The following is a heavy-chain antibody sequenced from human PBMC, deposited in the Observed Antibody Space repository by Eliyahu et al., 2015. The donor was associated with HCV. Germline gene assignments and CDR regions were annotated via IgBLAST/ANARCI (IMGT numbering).Heavy chain of an antibody. Sequence: QVQLQQWGAGLLKPSETLSLTCAVYGGSFSGXYWSWIRQPPGKGLEWIGEINHSGSTNYNPSLKSRVTISVDTSKNQFSLKLNSVTAADTAVYYCATRPYTIFGVVTHYYFDYWGQGTPVTVSS. V-gene: IGHV4-34*01. CDR2: INHSGST. D-gene: IGHD3-3*01. CDR1: GGSFSGXY. J-gene: IGHJ4*02. CDR3: ATRPYTIFGVVTHYYFDY.